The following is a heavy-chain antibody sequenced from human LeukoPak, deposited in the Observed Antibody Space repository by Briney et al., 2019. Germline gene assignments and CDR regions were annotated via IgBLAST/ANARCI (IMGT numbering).Heavy chain of an antibody. CDR1: GGTFSSYA. J-gene: IGHJ4*02. V-gene: IGHV1-18*01. CDR2: ISAYNGNT. Sequence: ASVKVSCKASGGTFSSYAISWVRQAPGQGLEWMGWISAYNGNTNYAQKLQGRVTMTTDTSTSTAYMELRSLRSDDTAVYYCARDRGYSSSWYTQYYFDYWGQGTLVTVSS. CDR3: ARDRGYSSSWYTQYYFDY. D-gene: IGHD6-13*01.